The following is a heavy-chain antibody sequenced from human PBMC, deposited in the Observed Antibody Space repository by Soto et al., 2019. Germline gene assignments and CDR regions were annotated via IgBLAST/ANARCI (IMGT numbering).Heavy chain of an antibody. CDR2: IYSGGST. V-gene: IGHV3-53*01. CDR1: GFTVSNNY. D-gene: IGHD3-22*01. J-gene: IGHJ4*02. Sequence: GGSLRLSCAASGFTVSNNYMTWVRQAPGKGLEWVSVIYSGGSTYYADSVKGRFTISRDNSKNTLYLQMNSLRAEDTAVYYCATVGSGYQSELDYWGQGSLVPVSS. CDR3: ATVGSGYQSELDY.